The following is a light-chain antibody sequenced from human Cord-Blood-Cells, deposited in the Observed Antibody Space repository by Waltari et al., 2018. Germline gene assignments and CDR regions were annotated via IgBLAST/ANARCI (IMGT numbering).Light chain of an antibody. Sequence: DIQMTQSPSSLSASVGARVHIHCRASQSISSYLNWYQQKPGKAPKILIYAASSLQSGVPSRFSGSGSGTDFTLSISSLQPEDFATYYGQQSYSTPWTFGQGTKVEIK. J-gene: IGKJ1*01. CDR1: QSISSY. V-gene: IGKV1-39*01. CDR2: AAS. CDR3: QQSYSTPWT.